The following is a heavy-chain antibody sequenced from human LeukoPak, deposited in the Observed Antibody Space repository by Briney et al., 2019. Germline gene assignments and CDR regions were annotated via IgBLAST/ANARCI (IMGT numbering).Heavy chain of an antibody. J-gene: IGHJ4*02. Sequence: SVKVSCKASGYTFTIYYMHGVPQPPRQGLEVMGIINPSGGSTCYAQKFQGRVNMTRDTSTSTVYMELSSLRSEDTAVYYCARSTGTTSTFDYWGQGTLVTVSS. D-gene: IGHD1-1*01. CDR1: GYTFTIYY. V-gene: IGHV1-46*01. CDR3: ARSTGTTSTFDY. CDR2: INPSGGST.